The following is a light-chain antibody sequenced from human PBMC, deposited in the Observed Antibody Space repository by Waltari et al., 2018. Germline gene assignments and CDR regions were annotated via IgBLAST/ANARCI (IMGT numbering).Light chain of an antibody. Sequence: EIVLTQSPGTLSLSPGERATLSCWASQSVGSSYLAWFQQKPGQAPRLFIYAVSSRATGIPDRFSASGSGTDFTLTINRLEPEDSAVYYCQQYGSPPYTFGQGTKLEL. CDR1: QSVGSSY. V-gene: IGKV3-20*01. CDR2: AVS. J-gene: IGKJ2*01. CDR3: QQYGSPPYT.